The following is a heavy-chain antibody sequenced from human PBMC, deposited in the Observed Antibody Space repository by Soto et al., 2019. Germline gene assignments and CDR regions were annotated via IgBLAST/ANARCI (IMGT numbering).Heavy chain of an antibody. CDR1: GGAVSSGNYF. CDR2: IYYNGDT. CDR3: ARRIIDNWSPGHAFDF. Sequence: QLQLQESGPGLVKPAETLSLKCAVSGGAVSSGNYFWGCIRQPQGKGMEWIGNIYYNGDTYYSPSLNSRVHISVATAQTQFSLRLTSVTDADTAVYYCARRIIDNWSPGHAFDFWGQGTLVTVSS. D-gene: IGHD1-20*01. V-gene: IGHV4-39*01. J-gene: IGHJ3*01.